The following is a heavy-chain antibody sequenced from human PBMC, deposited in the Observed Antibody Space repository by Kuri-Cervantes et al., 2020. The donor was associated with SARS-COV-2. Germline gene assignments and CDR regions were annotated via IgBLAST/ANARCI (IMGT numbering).Heavy chain of an antibody. J-gene: IGHJ6*03. V-gene: IGHV4-38-2*02. CDR3: ARGCSSTSCYQLNYYYYTDV. Sequence: SETLSLTCTVSGYSISSGYYWGWIRQPPGKGLEWIGSIYHSGSTYYNPSLKSRVTISVDTSKNQFSLKLSSVTAADTAVYYCARGCSSTSCYQLNYYYYTDVWGKGTTVTVSS. D-gene: IGHD2-2*01. CDR1: GYSISSGYY. CDR2: IYHSGST.